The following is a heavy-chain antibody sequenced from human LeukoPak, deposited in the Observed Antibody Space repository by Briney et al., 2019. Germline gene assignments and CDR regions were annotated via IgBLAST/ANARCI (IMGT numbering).Heavy chain of an antibody. CDR1: GGSISSGGYY. CDR3: GREDATMSIDY. CDR2: IHYSGST. Sequence: SQTLSLTCSVSGGSISSGGYYWSWIRQHPGKALEWIGYIHYSGSTYYNPSLKSRITISVDTSKNQFSLKLSSVTAADTAVYYCGREDATMSIDYWGQGTPVTVSS. V-gene: IGHV4-31*03. D-gene: IGHD5-18*01. J-gene: IGHJ4*02.